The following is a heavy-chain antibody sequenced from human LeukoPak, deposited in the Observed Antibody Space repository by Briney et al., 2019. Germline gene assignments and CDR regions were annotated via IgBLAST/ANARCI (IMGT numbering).Heavy chain of an antibody. V-gene: IGHV1-46*01. CDR2: INPSGGST. Sequence: PAASVKVSCKASVYTFTSYYMHWVRQAPGQGLEWMGIINPSGGSTSYAQKFQGRVTMTRDTSTSTVYMELSSLRSEDTAVYYCAREGRYCSGGSCYGRPAFDIWGQGTMVTVSS. CDR1: VYTFTSYY. J-gene: IGHJ3*02. D-gene: IGHD2-15*01. CDR3: AREGRYCSGGSCYGRPAFDI.